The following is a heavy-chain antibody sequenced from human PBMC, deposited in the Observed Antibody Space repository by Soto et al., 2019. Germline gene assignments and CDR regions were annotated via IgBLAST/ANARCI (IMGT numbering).Heavy chain of an antibody. D-gene: IGHD2-15*01. V-gene: IGHV3-48*02. Sequence: EGSLRLSCAASGFTFSSYSMNWVRQAPGKGLEWVSYISSSSSTIYYADSVKGRFTISRDNAKNSLYLQMNSLRDEDTAVYYCARDLGYCSGGSCTDYYGMDVWGQGTTVTVSS. CDR3: ARDLGYCSGGSCTDYYGMDV. CDR2: ISSSSSTI. J-gene: IGHJ6*02. CDR1: GFTFSSYS.